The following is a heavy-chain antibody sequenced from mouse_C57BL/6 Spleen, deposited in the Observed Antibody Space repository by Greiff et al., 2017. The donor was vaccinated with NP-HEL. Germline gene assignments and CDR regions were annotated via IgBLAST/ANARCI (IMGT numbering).Heavy chain of an antibody. V-gene: IGHV5-9*01. CDR2: ISGGGGNT. CDR1: GFTFSSYT. J-gene: IGHJ3*01. D-gene: IGHD1-1*01. Sequence: EVHLVESGGGLVKPGGSLKLSCAASGFTFSSYTMSWVRQTPEKRLEWVATISGGGGNTYYPDSVKGRFTISRDNAKNTLYLQMSSLRSEDTALYYCARCYGSSYAWFAYWGQGTLVTVSA. CDR3: ARCYGSSYAWFAY.